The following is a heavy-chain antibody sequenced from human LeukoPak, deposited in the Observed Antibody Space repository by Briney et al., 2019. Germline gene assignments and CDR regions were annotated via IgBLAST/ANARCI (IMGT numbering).Heavy chain of an antibody. D-gene: IGHD3-10*01. CDR3: ANNFGELDY. CDR2: ISSSGSTI. Sequence: GGSLRLSCAASGFTFSSYEMNWVRQAPGKGLEWVSYISSSGSTIYYADSVKGRFTISRDNAKNSLYLQMSSLRAEDTAVYYCANNFGELDYWGQGTLVTVSS. CDR1: GFTFSSYE. V-gene: IGHV3-48*03. J-gene: IGHJ4*02.